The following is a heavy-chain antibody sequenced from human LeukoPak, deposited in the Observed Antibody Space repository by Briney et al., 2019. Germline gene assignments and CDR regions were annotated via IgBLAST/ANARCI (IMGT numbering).Heavy chain of an antibody. D-gene: IGHD2-2*01. J-gene: IGHJ4*02. V-gene: IGHV3-11*04. CDR3: ARADCSSTSCYEFDY. Sequence: GGSLRLPCAASGFTFSDYYMSWIRQAPGKGLEWVSYVRSSGSTIYYADSVKGRFTISRDNAKNSLYLQMSSLRAEDTAVYYCARADCSSTSCYEFDYWGQGTLVTVSS. CDR1: GFTFSDYY. CDR2: VRSSGSTI.